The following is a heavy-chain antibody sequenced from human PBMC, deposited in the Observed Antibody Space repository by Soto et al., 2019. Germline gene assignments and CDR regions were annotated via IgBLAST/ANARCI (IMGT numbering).Heavy chain of an antibody. Sequence: QVPLQESGPGLVEPSQTLSLTCTVSGGSISSGGYYWSWIRQHQGKALEWIGYIYYRGSTYYNPSHKSRVTISVVTSKNQVSLKLRSVTAADTAVYYCAREDIVAPLQHAFDIWGQGTMVTVSS. V-gene: IGHV4-31*03. CDR2: IYYRGST. D-gene: IGHD5-12*01. CDR3: AREDIVAPLQHAFDI. CDR1: GGSISSGGYY. J-gene: IGHJ3*02.